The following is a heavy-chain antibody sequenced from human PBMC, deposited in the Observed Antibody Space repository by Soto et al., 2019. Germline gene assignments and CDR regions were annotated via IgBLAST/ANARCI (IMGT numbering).Heavy chain of an antibody. CDR2: ISSSGSTI. D-gene: IGHD3-3*01. V-gene: IGHV3-11*01. J-gene: IGHJ6*02. CDR3: ARKLYDYWSGWYSYGMDV. Sequence: GGSLRLSCAASGFTFSDYYMSWIRQAPGKGLEWVSYISSSGSTIYYADSVKGRFTISRDNAKNSLYLQMNSLRAEDTAVYYCARKLYDYWSGWYSYGMDVWGQGTTVTVSS. CDR1: GFTFSDYY.